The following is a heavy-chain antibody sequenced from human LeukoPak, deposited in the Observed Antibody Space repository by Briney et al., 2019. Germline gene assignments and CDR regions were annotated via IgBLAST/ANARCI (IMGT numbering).Heavy chain of an antibody. Sequence: GGSLRLSCTASGFTFGDYAMSWVRQAPGKGLEWVGFIRSKAYGGTTEYAASVKGRFTISRDDSKSIAYLQRNSLKTEDTAVYYCTRVGSSGWYGGDYFDYWGQGTLVTVSS. CDR2: IRSKAYGGTT. CDR1: GFTFGDYA. D-gene: IGHD6-19*01. V-gene: IGHV3-49*04. J-gene: IGHJ4*02. CDR3: TRVGSSGWYGGDYFDY.